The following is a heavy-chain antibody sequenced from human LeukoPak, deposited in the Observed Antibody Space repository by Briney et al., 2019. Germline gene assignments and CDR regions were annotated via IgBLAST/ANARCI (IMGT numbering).Heavy chain of an antibody. CDR1: GFTFSSYS. CDR2: ISSSSSYI. CDR3: ARDQRTGTSKFDP. Sequence: GGSLRLSCAASGFTFSSYSMNWVRQAPGKGLKWVSSISSSSSYIYYADSVKGRFTISRDNAKNSLYLQMNSLRAEDTAVYYCARDQRTGTSKFDPWGQGTLVTVSS. J-gene: IGHJ5*02. V-gene: IGHV3-21*01. D-gene: IGHD1-7*01.